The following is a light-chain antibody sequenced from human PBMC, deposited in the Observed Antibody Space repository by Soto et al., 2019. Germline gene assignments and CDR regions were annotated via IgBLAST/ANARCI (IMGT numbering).Light chain of an antibody. Sequence: IQMTQSPCCLCASVGDRVTMTCGASQGIRNDLGWYQQKPGKAPKLLIYAASNLQSGVPSRFSGSGSGTDFNLTINSLPPEDFATYFCPQSFTTPLTFGPGTKVDIK. CDR2: AAS. CDR1: QGIRND. J-gene: IGKJ3*01. CDR3: PQSFTTPLT. V-gene: IGKV1-39*01.